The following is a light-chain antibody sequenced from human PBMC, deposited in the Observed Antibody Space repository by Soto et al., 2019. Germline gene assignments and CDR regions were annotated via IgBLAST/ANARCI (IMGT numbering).Light chain of an antibody. CDR1: QSVYTNY. V-gene: IGKV3-20*01. CDR3: YHYGCAAPVYT. Sequence: EIVLTQSPGTLSLSPGERATLSCRASQSVYTNYLAWHQQKPGQAPRLLIFGASRRATGIPYMFSGSGSETDFNLTISILEPEDVAVDYCYHYGCAAPVYTFGQGTKLEIK. J-gene: IGKJ2*01. CDR2: GAS.